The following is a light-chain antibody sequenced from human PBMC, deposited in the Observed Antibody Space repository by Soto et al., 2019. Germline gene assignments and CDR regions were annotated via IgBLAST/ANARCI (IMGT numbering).Light chain of an antibody. V-gene: IGLV1-40*01. CDR1: SSDTGAGHD. Sequence: QSVLTQPPSVSGAPGQRVTISCAGSSSDTGAGHDVHWYQQLPGTAPKLLIYGNSNRPSGVPDRFSGSKSGASASLAITGLQTEDEADYYCQSFDNSLRGWVFGGGTKLTVL. CDR3: QSFDNSLRGWV. CDR2: GNS. J-gene: IGLJ3*02.